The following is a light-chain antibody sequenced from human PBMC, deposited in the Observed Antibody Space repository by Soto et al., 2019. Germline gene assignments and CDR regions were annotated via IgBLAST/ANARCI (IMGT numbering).Light chain of an antibody. Sequence: ETVLTQSPATLSLSPGEGATLSCRASQSVSSFLAWYQQKPGQAPRLLIYDASNRATGIPARFSGSGSGTDFTLTISSLEPEDFAVYYCQQHTNWPLTFGGGTKV. CDR2: DAS. J-gene: IGKJ4*01. CDR1: QSVSSF. V-gene: IGKV3-11*01. CDR3: QQHTNWPLT.